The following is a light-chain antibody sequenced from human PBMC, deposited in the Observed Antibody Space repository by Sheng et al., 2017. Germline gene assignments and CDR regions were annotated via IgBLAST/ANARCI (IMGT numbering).Light chain of an antibody. Sequence: SYELTQTPSVSVSPGQTVSITCSGDKLGDRYACWYQQKAGQSPALVIYQDNKRPPGIPERFSGSTSGNTATLTISGTQALDEADYYCQAWDSSTAVVFGGGTKLTVL. J-gene: IGLJ2*01. CDR1: KLGDRY. V-gene: IGLV3-1*01. CDR2: QDN. CDR3: QAWDSSTAVV.